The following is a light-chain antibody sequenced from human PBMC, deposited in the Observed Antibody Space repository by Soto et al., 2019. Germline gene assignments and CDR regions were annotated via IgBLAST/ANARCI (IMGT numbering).Light chain of an antibody. J-gene: IGKJ1*01. CDR1: QSVTSSY. V-gene: IGKV3-20*01. CDR3: QQYSNSPQT. Sequence: EIVLTQSPGTLSLSPGERATLSCRASQSVTSSYLAWYQQKSGQGPGLLIYGASRRATGSPDRFSGSGSGTDSTIIISRLEPEDFPEYYCQQYSNSPQTFGQGTKVEIK. CDR2: GAS.